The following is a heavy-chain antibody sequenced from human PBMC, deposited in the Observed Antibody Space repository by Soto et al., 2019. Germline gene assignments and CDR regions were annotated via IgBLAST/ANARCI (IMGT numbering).Heavy chain of an antibody. V-gene: IGHV1-18*02. J-gene: IGHJ5*02. D-gene: IGHD3-9*01. Sequence: QVQLVQSGPEVKKPGASVKVSCXXXXXXFNTYXFTWVRQAPGQGLEWMGWIGAHNGDTNYVQNFRGRVTMTVDTSTTTSYMELRSLTSDXTXXXXXXXXXXXXXXFDPWGQGTLVTVSS. CDR1: XXXFNTYX. CDR3: XXXXXXXXXFDP. CDR2: IGAHNGDT.